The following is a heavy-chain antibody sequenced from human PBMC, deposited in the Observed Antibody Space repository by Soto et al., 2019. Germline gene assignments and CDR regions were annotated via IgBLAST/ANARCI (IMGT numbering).Heavy chain of an antibody. CDR2: IYPGDSDT. D-gene: IGHD3-22*01. CDR3: ARHGYYDSRDYYYYYGMDV. J-gene: IGHJ6*02. V-gene: IGHV5-51*01. CDR1: GYSFTSYW. Sequence: GESLKISCKGSGYSFTSYWIGWVRQMPGKGLEWMGIIYPGDSDTRYSPSFQGQVTISADKSISTAYLQWSSLKASDTAMYYCARHGYYDSRDYYYYYGMDVWGQGTTVTVS.